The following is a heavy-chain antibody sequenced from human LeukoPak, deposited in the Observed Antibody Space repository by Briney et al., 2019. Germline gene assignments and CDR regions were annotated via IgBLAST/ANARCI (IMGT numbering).Heavy chain of an antibody. J-gene: IGHJ4*02. Sequence: PSETLSLTCAVSGGSISSGGYSWSWIRQPPGKGLEWIGYIHHSGSTYYNPSLKSRVTISVDRSKNQFSLKLSSVTAADTAVYYCASARYYDFSSGSPTARFDYWGQGTLVTVSS. CDR3: ASARYYDFSSGSPTARFDY. D-gene: IGHD3-3*01. V-gene: IGHV4-30-2*01. CDR2: IHHSGST. CDR1: GGSISSGGYS.